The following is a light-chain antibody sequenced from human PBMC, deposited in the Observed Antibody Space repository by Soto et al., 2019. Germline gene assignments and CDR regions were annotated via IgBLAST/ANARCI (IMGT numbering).Light chain of an antibody. J-gene: IGKJ3*01. V-gene: IGKV1-5*03. Sequence: DVQMTQSPSTLSASVGDTITIICRASQSVSSWVAWYQQKPGKAPKLLIYKASSLESGIPSRFSGSGSGTECPLTIASLQHDDFATYYCQQYDSYSLTFGPGTTVDIK. CDR2: KAS. CDR3: QQYDSYSLT. CDR1: QSVSSW.